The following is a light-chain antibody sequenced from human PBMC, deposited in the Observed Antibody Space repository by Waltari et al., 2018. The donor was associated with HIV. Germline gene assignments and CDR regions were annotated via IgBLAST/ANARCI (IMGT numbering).Light chain of an antibody. CDR2: KDT. J-gene: IGLJ3*02. V-gene: IGLV3-25*03. Sequence: SSELIQPPSVSVSPGQTARITCSGDALANRHVAWYQQKTGQAPVVVIYKDTGRPSGIPERFSGSSSGTIVTLSISGVQAEDEADYYCQSADGSGTWVFGGGTKLTVL. CDR1: ALANRH. CDR3: QSADGSGTWV.